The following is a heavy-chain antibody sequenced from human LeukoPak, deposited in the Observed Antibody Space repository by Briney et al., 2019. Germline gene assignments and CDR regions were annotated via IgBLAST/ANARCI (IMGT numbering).Heavy chain of an antibody. V-gene: IGHV5-51*01. CDR2: IYPGDSDT. J-gene: IGHJ3*02. D-gene: IGHD3-10*01. Sequence: PGESLKISCKGSGYSFTSYWIGWVRQMPGKGLEWMGIIYPGDSDTRYSPSFQGQVTISADKSISTAYLQWSSLKASDTAMYYCASSWYYYGSGSYTFDAFDIWGQGTMVTVSS. CDR3: ASSWYYYGSGSYTFDAFDI. CDR1: GYSFTSYW.